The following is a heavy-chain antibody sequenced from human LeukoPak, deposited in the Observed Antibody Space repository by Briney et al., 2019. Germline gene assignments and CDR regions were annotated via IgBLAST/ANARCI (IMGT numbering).Heavy chain of an antibody. D-gene: IGHD2-15*01. CDR3: ARVGCTGGSCLAYNYYAMDV. CDR2: IWYDGSDK. CDR1: GFTFSTYG. Sequence: HPGGSLRLSCAASGFTFSTYGMHWVRQAPGKGLEWVAIIWYDGSDKYYAESVKGRFTISRDNSKNTLYLQVNSLRAEDTAVYYCARVGCTGGSCLAYNYYAMDVWGQGTTVTVSS. V-gene: IGHV3-33*01. J-gene: IGHJ6*02.